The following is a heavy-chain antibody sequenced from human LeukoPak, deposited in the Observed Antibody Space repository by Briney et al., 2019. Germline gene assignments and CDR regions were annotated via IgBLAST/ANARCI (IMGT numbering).Heavy chain of an antibody. CDR3: ARDPLLNYDSSGYYLYYFDY. Sequence: ASVKVSCKASGYTFTSYGIGWVRQAPGQGLEWMGWISAYNGNTNYAQKLQGRVTMTTDTSTSTAYMELRSLRSDDTAVYYCARDPLLNYDSSGYYLYYFDYWGQGTLVTVSS. CDR1: GYTFTSYG. J-gene: IGHJ4*02. V-gene: IGHV1-18*01. D-gene: IGHD3-22*01. CDR2: ISAYNGNT.